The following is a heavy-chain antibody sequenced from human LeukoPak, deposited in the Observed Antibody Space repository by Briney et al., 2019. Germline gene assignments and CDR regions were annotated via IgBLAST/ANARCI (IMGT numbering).Heavy chain of an antibody. CDR2: INHSGST. J-gene: IGHJ6*02. CDR1: GGSFSGYY. V-gene: IGHV4-34*01. Sequence: SETLSLTCAVYGGSFSGYYWSWIRQPPGKGLEWIGEINHSGSTNYNPSLKSRVTISVDTSKNQFSLKLSSVTAADTAVYYCARSAETEDYYGMDGWGQGTTVTVSS. CDR3: ARSAETEDYYGMDG.